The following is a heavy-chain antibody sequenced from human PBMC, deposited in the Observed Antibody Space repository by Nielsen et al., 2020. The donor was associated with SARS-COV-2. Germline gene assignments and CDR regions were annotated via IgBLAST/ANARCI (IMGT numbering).Heavy chain of an antibody. J-gene: IGHJ4*02. D-gene: IGHD6-13*01. Sequence: GESLKISCAASGFTFSSYWMSWVRQAPGKGLEWVANIKQDGGEKYYVDSVKGRFTISRDNAKNSLYLQMNSLRAEDTAVYYCARDILWGQLVLDYWGQGTLVTVSS. CDR3: ARDILWGQLVLDY. V-gene: IGHV3-7*05. CDR1: GFTFSSYW. CDR2: IKQDGGEK.